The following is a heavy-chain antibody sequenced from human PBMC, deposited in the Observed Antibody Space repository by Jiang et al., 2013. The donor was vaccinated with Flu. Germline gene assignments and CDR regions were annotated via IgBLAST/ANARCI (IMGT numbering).Heavy chain of an antibody. CDR2: INTNTGNP. D-gene: IGHD1-26*01. CDR1: GYTFTSYA. CDR3: ARWIVGATGIDNYYYYYGMDV. J-gene: IGHJ6*02. V-gene: IGHV7-4-1*01. Sequence: QSGSELKKPGASVKVSCKASGYTFTSYAMNWVRQAPGQGLEWMGWINTNTGNPTYAQGFTGRFVFSLDTSVSTAYLQICSLKAEDTAVYYCARWIVGATGIDNYYYYYGMDVWGQGATVTVSS.